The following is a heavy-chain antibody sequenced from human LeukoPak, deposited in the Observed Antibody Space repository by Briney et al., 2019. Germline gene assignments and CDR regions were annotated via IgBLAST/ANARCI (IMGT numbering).Heavy chain of an antibody. D-gene: IGHD1-1*01. V-gene: IGHV3-23*01. J-gene: IGHJ4*02. CDR1: GFTFSNYA. CDR2: ISGNGGST. Sequence: GGSLRLSCAASGFTFSNYAMNRVRQAPGKGLEWVSGISGNGGSTYYADSVKGRFTISRDNPKNTLYLQMDSLRAEDTAIYYCAKGVQLGGYYFDYWGQGTLVTVSS. CDR3: AKGVQLGGYYFDY.